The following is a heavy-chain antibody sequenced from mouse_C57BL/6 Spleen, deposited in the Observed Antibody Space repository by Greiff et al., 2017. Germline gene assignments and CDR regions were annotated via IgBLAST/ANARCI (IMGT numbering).Heavy chain of an antibody. Sequence: QESGAELVRPGASVKLSCTASGFNIKDDYMHWVKQRPEQGLEWIGWIDPENGDTEYASKFQGKATITADTSSNTAYLQLSSLTSEDTAVYYCTTSSGYGYFDYWGQGTTLTVSS. V-gene: IGHV14-4*01. J-gene: IGHJ2*01. CDR1: GFNIKDDY. D-gene: IGHD3-2*02. CDR2: IDPENGDT. CDR3: TTSSGYGYFDY.